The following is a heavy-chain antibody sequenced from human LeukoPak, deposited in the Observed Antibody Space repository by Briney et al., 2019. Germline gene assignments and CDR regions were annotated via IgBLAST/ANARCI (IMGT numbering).Heavy chain of an antibody. CDR3: ARITVTTPRAWFDP. CDR2: IDWDDDK. J-gene: IGHJ5*02. CDR1: GFSLRTRGMC. D-gene: IGHD4-17*01. Sequence: ESGPTLVNPTPTLTLTCTFSGFSLRTRGMCVSWIRQPPGKALEWLSRIDWDDDKYYSTSLKTRLTISKGTSKNQVVLTMTNMDPVDTATYYCARITVTTPRAWFDPWGQGTLVTVSS. V-gene: IGHV2-70*11.